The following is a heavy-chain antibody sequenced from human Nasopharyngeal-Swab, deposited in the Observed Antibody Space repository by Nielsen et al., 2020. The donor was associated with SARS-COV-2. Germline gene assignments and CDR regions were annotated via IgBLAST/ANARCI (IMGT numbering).Heavy chain of an antibody. CDR3: ARDLMVGSGWYRHYYYGMDV. Sequence: SVKVSCKASGGTFSSYAISWVRQAPGQGLEWMGRIIPILGIANYAQEFQGRVTITADKSTSTAYMELSSLRSEDTAVYYCARDLMVGSGWYRHYYYGMDVWGQGTTVTVSS. CDR2: IIPILGIA. V-gene: IGHV1-69*04. J-gene: IGHJ6*02. CDR1: GGTFSSYA. D-gene: IGHD6-19*01.